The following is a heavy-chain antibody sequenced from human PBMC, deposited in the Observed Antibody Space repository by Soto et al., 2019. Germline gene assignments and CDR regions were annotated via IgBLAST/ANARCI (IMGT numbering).Heavy chain of an antibody. Sequence: QITLNESGPTVVRPTETLTLTCRFSGFSLTTSGVGVGWFRQSPGKAPEWLALIYWDDDKRYSASLKSKLTITKDTSKNQVVLTVSDLDPTDTATYYCAHRVLRTVFGLVTTTAIYFDVWGQGSPVAVSS. CDR1: GFSLTTSGVG. CDR2: IYWDDDK. J-gene: IGHJ4*02. CDR3: AHRVLRTVFGLVTTTAIYFDV. V-gene: IGHV2-5*02. D-gene: IGHD3-3*01.